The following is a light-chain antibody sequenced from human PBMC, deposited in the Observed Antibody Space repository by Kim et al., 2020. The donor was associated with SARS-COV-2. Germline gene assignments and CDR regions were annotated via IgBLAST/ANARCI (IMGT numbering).Light chain of an antibody. CDR2: GKN. CDR1: SLRGYY. Sequence: VALGQTVRITCQGDSLRGYYASWYQQKPGQAPVLVIYGKNNRPSGIPDRFSGSSSGNTASLTITGAQAEDEADYYCNSRDSSGNRVFGGGTKLTVL. J-gene: IGLJ3*02. V-gene: IGLV3-19*01. CDR3: NSRDSSGNRV.